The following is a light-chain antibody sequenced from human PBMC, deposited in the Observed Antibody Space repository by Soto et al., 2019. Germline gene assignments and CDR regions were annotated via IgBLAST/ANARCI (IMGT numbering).Light chain of an antibody. CDR1: QRVSSNY. J-gene: IGKJ3*01. CDR2: GAS. CDR3: QQYVSSPFT. Sequence: EIVLTQSPGTLSLSPGERATLSCRASQRVSSNYLAWYQQKPGQAPRLLIYGASSRATGIPDRFSGSGSGTAFTLTISRLEPEDFAVYYCQQYVSSPFTFGPGTKVDIK. V-gene: IGKV3-20*01.